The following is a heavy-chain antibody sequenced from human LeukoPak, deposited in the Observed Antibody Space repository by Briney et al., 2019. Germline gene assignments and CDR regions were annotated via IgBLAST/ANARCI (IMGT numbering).Heavy chain of an antibody. Sequence: GGSLRLSCAASGFTFSSYWMHWVRQAPGKGLVWVSRINIDGSSTSYADSVKGRFTISRDNDKNTLYLQTNSLRAEDTAVYYCARAPHYYYDSSGYLVYWGQGTLVTVSS. CDR1: GFTFSSYW. CDR3: ARAPHYYYDSSGYLVY. D-gene: IGHD3-22*01. J-gene: IGHJ4*02. CDR2: INIDGSST. V-gene: IGHV3-74*01.